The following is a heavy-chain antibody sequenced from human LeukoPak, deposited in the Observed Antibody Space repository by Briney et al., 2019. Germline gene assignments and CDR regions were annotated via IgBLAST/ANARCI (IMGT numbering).Heavy chain of an antibody. D-gene: IGHD3-16*01. V-gene: IGHV4-59*01. CDR1: GGSFSGYY. J-gene: IGHJ6*02. CDR3: ARGRGSPYYYYGMDV. Sequence: SETLSLTCAVYGGSFSGYYWSWIRQPPGKGLEWIGYIYYSGSTNYNPSLKSRVTISVDTSKNQFSLKLSSVTAADTAVYYCARGRGSPYYYYGMDVWGQGTTVTVSS. CDR2: IYYSGST.